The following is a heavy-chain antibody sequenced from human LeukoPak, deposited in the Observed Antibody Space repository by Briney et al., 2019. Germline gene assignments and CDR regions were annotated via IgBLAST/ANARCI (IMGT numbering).Heavy chain of an antibody. CDR2: INPNSGGT. CDR1: GYTFTNYG. D-gene: IGHD4-17*01. Sequence: ASVKVSCKASGYTFTNYGLTWVRQAPGQGLEWMGWINPNSGGTNYAQKFQGRVTMTRDTSISTAYMELSRLRSDDTAVYYCARTPVTTDAFDIWGQGTMVTVSS. J-gene: IGHJ3*02. CDR3: ARTPVTTDAFDI. V-gene: IGHV1-2*02.